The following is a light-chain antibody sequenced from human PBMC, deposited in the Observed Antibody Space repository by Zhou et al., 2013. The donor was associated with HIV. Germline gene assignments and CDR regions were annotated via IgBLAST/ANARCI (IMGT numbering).Light chain of an antibody. CDR2: GAS. J-gene: IGKJ4*01. CDR1: QTISSNY. CDR3: QQYGSSPLT. Sequence: EIVLTQSPGTLSLSPGEGATLSCRASQTISSNYLAWYQQKAGQAPRLLIYGASSRATGIPDRFSGSGSGTDFTLTISRLEPEDFAVYFCQQYGSSPLTFGGGTKVEIK. V-gene: IGKV3-20*01.